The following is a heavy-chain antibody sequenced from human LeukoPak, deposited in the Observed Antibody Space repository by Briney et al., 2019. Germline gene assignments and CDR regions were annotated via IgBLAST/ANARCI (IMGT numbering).Heavy chain of an antibody. CDR2: IKSKTDGGTT. Sequence: GGSLRLSCAASGFTFSKAWMSWVRRAPGKGLEWVGRIKSKTDGGTTDYAAPVKGRFTISRDDSKSMLYLQMNSLKTEDTAVYYCTGGYCTGTSCPDYWGQGTLVTVSS. D-gene: IGHD2-2*01. CDR3: TGGYCTGTSCPDY. CDR1: GFTFSKAW. J-gene: IGHJ4*02. V-gene: IGHV3-15*01.